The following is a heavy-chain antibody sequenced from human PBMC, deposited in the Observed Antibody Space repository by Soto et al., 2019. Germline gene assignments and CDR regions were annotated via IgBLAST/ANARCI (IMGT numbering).Heavy chain of an antibody. Sequence: QVQLQESGPGLVKPSQTLSRTCTVSGGSISSGGYYWSLIRQHPGKGLEWIGYIYYSGSTYYNPSLKSRVTISVDTSKNQFSLKLSSVTAADTAVYYCARDRYEVANGGMDVWGQGTTVTVSS. D-gene: IGHD5-12*01. J-gene: IGHJ6*02. CDR2: IYYSGST. CDR1: GGSISSGGYY. V-gene: IGHV4-31*03. CDR3: ARDRYEVANGGMDV.